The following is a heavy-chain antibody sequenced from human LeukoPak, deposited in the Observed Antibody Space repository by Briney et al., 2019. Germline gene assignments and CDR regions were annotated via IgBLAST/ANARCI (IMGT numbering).Heavy chain of an antibody. V-gene: IGHV3-33*01. CDR2: IWYDATNK. J-gene: IGHJ4*02. D-gene: IGHD1-26*01. CDR1: GFTFSRYG. Sequence: PGRSLRLSCAASGFTFSRYGMHWVRQAPGKGLEWVAAIWYDATNKFYADSVKGRFTISRDNSKNTLYLQMNSPRAEDTAVYFCARDGVGALYYFDYWGQGTLVTVSS. CDR3: ARDGVGALYYFDY.